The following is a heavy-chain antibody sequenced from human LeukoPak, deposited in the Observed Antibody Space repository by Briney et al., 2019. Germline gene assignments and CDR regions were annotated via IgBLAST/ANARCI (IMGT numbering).Heavy chain of an antibody. Sequence: GASVKVSCKASGGTFSSYAISWVRQAPGQGLELMGGIIPSCCTANYAQKFQGRVTINTDESTSTAHMELSSLRSEDTAVYYCARSPIAAAGKGPYPYYYMDVWGKGTTVTVSS. V-gene: IGHV1-69*05. J-gene: IGHJ6*03. CDR2: IIPSCCTA. CDR3: ARSPIAAAGKGPYPYYYMDV. D-gene: IGHD6-13*01. CDR1: GGTFSSYA.